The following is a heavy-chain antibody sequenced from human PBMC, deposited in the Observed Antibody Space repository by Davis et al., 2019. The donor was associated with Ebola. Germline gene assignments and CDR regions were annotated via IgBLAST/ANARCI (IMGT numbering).Heavy chain of an antibody. CDR2: LGTSADT. J-gene: IGHJ3*01. CDR1: GFIVSGKY. Sequence: PGGSLRLSCAASGFIVSGKYMSWVRQAPGKGLEWVSTLGTSADTYYADSVKGRFTISRDNSKNTLHLQMNSLRVEDTAIYYCAKDTSNVWFDVWGQGTMVTVSS. D-gene: IGHD6-19*01. V-gene: IGHV3-53*01. CDR3: AKDTSNVWFDV.